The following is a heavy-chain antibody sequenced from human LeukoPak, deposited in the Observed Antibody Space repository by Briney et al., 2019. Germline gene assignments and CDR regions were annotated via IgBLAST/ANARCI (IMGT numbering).Heavy chain of an antibody. CDR3: ARLGTYSDY. V-gene: IGHV4-39*02. CDR2: IYYSGSP. J-gene: IGHJ4*02. Sequence: SETLSLTCTVSGGSIASDSYFWAWIRQPPGKGLEWIGSIYYSGSPHYNPSLQSRATISVDTSKNHFSLKLSSVTAADTAVYYCARLGTYSDYWGQGTLVTVSS. CDR1: GGSIASDSYF. D-gene: IGHD1-26*01.